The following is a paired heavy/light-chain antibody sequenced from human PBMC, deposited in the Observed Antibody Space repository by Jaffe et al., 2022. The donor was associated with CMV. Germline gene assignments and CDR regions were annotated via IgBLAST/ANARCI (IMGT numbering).Light chain of an antibody. CDR1: SSNIGSNY. J-gene: IGLJ1*01. CDR2: RNN. CDR3: AAWDDSLSVSYV. Sequence: QSVLTQPPSASGTPGQRVTISCSGSSSNIGSNYVYWYQQLPGTAPKLLIYRNNQRPSGVPDRFSGSKSGTSASLAISGLRSEDEADYYCAAWDDSLSVSYVFGTGTKVTVL. V-gene: IGLV1-47*01.
Heavy chain of an antibody. Sequence: QVQLVESGGGLVKPGGSLRLSCAASGFTFSDYYMSWIRQAPGKGLEWVSYISSSGSTIYYADSVKGRFTISRDNAKNSLYLQMNSLRAEDTAVYYCARVEYSSSWYCDGCFDLWGRGTLVTVSS. J-gene: IGHJ2*01. CDR1: GFTFSDYY. CDR3: ARVEYSSSWYCDGCFDL. V-gene: IGHV3-11*01. CDR2: ISSSGSTI. D-gene: IGHD6-13*01.